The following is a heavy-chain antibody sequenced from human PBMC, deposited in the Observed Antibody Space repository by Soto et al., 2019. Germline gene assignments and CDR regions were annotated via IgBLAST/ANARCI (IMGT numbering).Heavy chain of an antibody. CDR3: ARGVGSGTYYNQYNWFDP. V-gene: IGHV1-18*01. J-gene: IGHJ5*02. CDR2: INTYNGNT. D-gene: IGHD3-10*01. Sequence: QVQLVQSGAEVKKPGASVKVSCKASGYTFTNYGISWVRQAPGQGLEWMGWINTYNGNTNHAQKLQGRVTMTTDTCTSPAYMELRSLRSDDTAVYYCARGVGSGTYYNQYNWFDPWGQGTLVTVSS. CDR1: GYTFTNYG.